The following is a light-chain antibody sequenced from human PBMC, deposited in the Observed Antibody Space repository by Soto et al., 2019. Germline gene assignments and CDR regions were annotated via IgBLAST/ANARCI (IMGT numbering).Light chain of an antibody. Sequence: EIVMTQSPATLSVSPGERATLSCRASQSVGRNLAWYQQKPGQAPRLLIYGASTRATGIPARFSGSGSGTEFTLTISSLQSEDCAIYSCQQYNHWPPLTCGGGTKVEIK. V-gene: IGKV3-15*01. CDR3: QQYNHWPPLT. CDR2: GAS. CDR1: QSVGRN. J-gene: IGKJ4*01.